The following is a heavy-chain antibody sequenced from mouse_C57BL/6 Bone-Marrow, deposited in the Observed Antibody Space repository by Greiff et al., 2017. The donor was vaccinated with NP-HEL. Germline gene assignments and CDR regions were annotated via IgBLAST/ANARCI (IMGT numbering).Heavy chain of an antibody. CDR3: ASELGRWGAY. V-gene: IGHV1-81*01. CDR2: IYPRSGNT. D-gene: IGHD4-1*01. Sequence: QVQLKQSGAELARPGASVKLSCKASGYTFTSYGISWVKQRTGQGLEWIGEIYPRSGNTYYNEKFKGKATLTADKSSSTAYMELRSLTSEDSAVYFCASELGRWGAYWGQGTLVTVSA. J-gene: IGHJ3*01. CDR1: GYTFTSYG.